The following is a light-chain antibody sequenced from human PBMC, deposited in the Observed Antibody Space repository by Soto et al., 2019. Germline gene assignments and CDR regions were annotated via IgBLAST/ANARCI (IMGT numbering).Light chain of an antibody. CDR2: EVN. CDR3: NSYAGSNNVV. Sequence: QSVLTQPPSASGSPGQSVTISCTGTSSDVGGYNYVSWYQQHPAKAPKLMIYEVNKRPSGVPDRFSGSKSDNTASLTVSGLQAEDEADYYCNSYAGSNNVVFGGGTKVTVL. V-gene: IGLV2-8*01. J-gene: IGLJ2*01. CDR1: SSDVGGYNY.